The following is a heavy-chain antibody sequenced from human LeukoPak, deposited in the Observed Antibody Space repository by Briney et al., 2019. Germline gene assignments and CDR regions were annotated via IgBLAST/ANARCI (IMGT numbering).Heavy chain of an antibody. J-gene: IGHJ4*02. CDR2: IYYSGRT. D-gene: IGHD3-3*01. Sequence: SETLSLTCTVSGGSISSYYWSWIRQPPGKGLEWIGYIYYSGRTNYNPSLESRLTMSVDVSENQVSLKLTSVTAADTAVYYCAREGGFYRPLDYSGQGTLVTVSS. V-gene: IGHV4-59*12. CDR3: AREGGFYRPLDY. CDR1: GGSISSYY.